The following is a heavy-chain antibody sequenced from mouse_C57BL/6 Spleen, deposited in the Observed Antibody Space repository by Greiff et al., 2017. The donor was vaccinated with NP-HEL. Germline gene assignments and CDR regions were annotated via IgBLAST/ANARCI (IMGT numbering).Heavy chain of an antibody. CDR1: GYSITSGYY. V-gene: IGHV3-6*01. Sequence: DVHLVESGPGLVKPSQALSLTCSVTGYSITSGYYWNWIRQFPGNKLEWMGYISYDGSNNYNPSLKNRISITRDTSKNQFFLKLNSVTTEDTATYYCARRDYAMDYWGQGTSVTVSS. CDR2: ISYDGSN. CDR3: ARRDYAMDY. J-gene: IGHJ4*01.